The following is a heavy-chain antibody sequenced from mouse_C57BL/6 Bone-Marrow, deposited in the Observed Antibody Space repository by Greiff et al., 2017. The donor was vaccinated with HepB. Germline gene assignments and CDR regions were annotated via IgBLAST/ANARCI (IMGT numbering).Heavy chain of an antibody. CDR1: GYSFTDYN. Sequence: EVQLVESGPELVKPGASVKISCKASGYSFTDYNMNWVKQSNGKSLEWIGVINPNYGTTNYNQKFKGKATMTADQSSSTAYMQLNSLTSEDSAVYYCARGRPYYGSRRGYAMDDWGQGTSVTVSS. J-gene: IGHJ4*01. CDR2: INPNYGTT. CDR3: ARGRPYYGSRRGYAMDD. V-gene: IGHV1-39*01. D-gene: IGHD1-1*01.